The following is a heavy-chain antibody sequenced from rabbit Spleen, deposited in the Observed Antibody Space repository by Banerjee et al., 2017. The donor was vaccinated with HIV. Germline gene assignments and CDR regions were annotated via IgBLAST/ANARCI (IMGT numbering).Heavy chain of an antibody. CDR2: IEPIFGRT. CDR3: ARGSAAMTMVITGYYLSL. Sequence: QEHLVESGGGLVQPGGSLKLSCKASGFDFSNYGVTWVRQAPGKGLEWIGYIEPIFGRTYYASWVNGRFTISSHNAQNMLYLHLNSLTAADTATYFCARGSAAMTMVITGYYLSLWGQGTLVTVS. V-gene: IGHV1S47*01. J-gene: IGHJ4*01. D-gene: IGHD2-1*01. CDR1: GFDFSNYG.